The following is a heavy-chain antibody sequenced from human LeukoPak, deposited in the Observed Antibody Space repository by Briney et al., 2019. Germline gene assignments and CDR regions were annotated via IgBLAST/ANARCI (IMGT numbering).Heavy chain of an antibody. CDR3: ARGGSTGWYSFDY. D-gene: IGHD6-19*01. CDR1: GFRFDDYG. Sequence: GGSLRLSCVASGFRFDDYGMSWVRHAPGKGLEWVSGINWNGGSTGYADSVKGRFTISRDNAKNSLYLRMNSLRAEDTALYYCARGGSTGWYSFDYWGQGTLVTVSS. V-gene: IGHV3-20*04. J-gene: IGHJ4*02. CDR2: INWNGGST.